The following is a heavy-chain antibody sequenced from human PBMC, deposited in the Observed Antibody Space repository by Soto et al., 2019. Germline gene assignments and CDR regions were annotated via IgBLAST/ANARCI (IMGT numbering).Heavy chain of an antibody. Sequence: QVQLVQSGAEVKKPGSSVKVSCKASGGTFSNYAITWVRQAPGQGLEWLGRIIPIFGSANYAQKFKGRVKITSDESKTTSYMELSSLISDDTAVYYCAKDGGKDGYFGNWFDPWGQGTLVTVSS. D-gene: IGHD5-12*01. CDR1: GGTFSNYA. V-gene: IGHV1-69*15. CDR3: AKDGGKDGYFGNWFDP. J-gene: IGHJ5*02. CDR2: IIPIFGSA.